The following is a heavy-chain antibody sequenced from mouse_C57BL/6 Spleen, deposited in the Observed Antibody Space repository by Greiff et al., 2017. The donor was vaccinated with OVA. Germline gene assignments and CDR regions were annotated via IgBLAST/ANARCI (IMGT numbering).Heavy chain of an antibody. Sequence: VKLVESGAELVRPGASVTLSCKASGYTFTDYEMHWVKQTPVHGLEWIGAIDPETGGTAYNQKFKGKAILTADKSSSTAYMELRSLTSEDSAVYYCTGLDSSGLFLDYWGQGTTLTVSS. CDR2: IDPETGGT. D-gene: IGHD3-2*02. V-gene: IGHV1-15*01. CDR3: TGLDSSGLFLDY. J-gene: IGHJ2*01. CDR1: GYTFTDYE.